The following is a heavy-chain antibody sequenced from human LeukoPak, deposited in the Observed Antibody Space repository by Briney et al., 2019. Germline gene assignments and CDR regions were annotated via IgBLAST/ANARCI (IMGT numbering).Heavy chain of an antibody. CDR3: ASNDPPVAGSDAFDI. Sequence: SVKVSFKASGGTFSSYAISWVRQAPGQGLEWMGGIIPIFGTANYAQKFQGRVTITADESTSTAYMELSSLRSEDTAVYYCASNDPPVAGSDAFDIWGQGTMVTVSS. J-gene: IGHJ3*02. D-gene: IGHD6-19*01. CDR2: IIPIFGTA. V-gene: IGHV1-69*13. CDR1: GGTFSSYA.